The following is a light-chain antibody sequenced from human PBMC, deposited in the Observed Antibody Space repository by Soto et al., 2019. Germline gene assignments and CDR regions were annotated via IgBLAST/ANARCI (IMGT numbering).Light chain of an antibody. CDR2: DAS. J-gene: IGKJ5*01. CDR1: QSVRSTS. V-gene: IGKV3-11*01. Sequence: EIVLTQSPGTLSLSPGERATLSCRASQSVRSTSFAWYQQKPGQAPRLLIYDASNRATGIPARFSGSGSGTDFTLTISSLEPEDFAVYYCQQRSNWPPTFGQGTRLEIK. CDR3: QQRSNWPPT.